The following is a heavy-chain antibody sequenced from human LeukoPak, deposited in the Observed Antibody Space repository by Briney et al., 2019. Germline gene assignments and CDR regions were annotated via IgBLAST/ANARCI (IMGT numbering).Heavy chain of an antibody. Sequence: GASVEVSCKASGYTFTSCYMHWVRQAPGQGLEWMGIINPSGGSTSYAQKFQGRVTMTRDMSTSTVYMELSSLRSEDTAVYYCARGPLLRFGELLYNYFDYWGQGTLVTVSS. CDR3: ARGPLLRFGELLYNYFDY. D-gene: IGHD3-10*01. CDR2: INPSGGST. V-gene: IGHV1-46*01. CDR1: GYTFTSCY. J-gene: IGHJ4*02.